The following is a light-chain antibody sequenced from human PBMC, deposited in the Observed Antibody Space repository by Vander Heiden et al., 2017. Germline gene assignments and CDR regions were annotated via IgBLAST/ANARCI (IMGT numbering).Light chain of an antibody. CDR3: AAWDDSLSVV. CDR1: SSNVGSNS. CDR2: RDF. Sequence: QSVLTQPPSASGTPGQRVTISCSGSSSNVGSNSVYWYQHLPGTAPKLLNYRDFQRPSGVPDRFSASKSGTSASLAISGLRSEDEAHYYCAAWDDSLSVVFGGGTKLTVL. J-gene: IGLJ2*01. V-gene: IGLV1-47*01.